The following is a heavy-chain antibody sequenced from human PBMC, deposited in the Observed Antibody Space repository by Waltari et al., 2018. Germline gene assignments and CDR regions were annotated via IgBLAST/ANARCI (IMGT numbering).Heavy chain of an antibody. J-gene: IGHJ3*02. Sequence: EVQLLESGGGLVQPGGSLRLSCAASGFTFSSYAMSWVRQAPGKGLEWVSVIYSGGSSTYYADSVKGRFTISRDNSKNTLYLQMNSLRAEDTAVYYCAKGMTMVVTGAFDIWGQGTVVTVSS. D-gene: IGHD2-15*01. CDR1: GFTFSSYA. V-gene: IGHV3-23*03. CDR3: AKGMTMVVTGAFDI. CDR2: IYSGGSST.